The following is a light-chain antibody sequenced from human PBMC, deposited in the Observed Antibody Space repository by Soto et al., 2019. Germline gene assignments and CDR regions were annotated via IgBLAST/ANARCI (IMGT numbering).Light chain of an antibody. CDR3: QQRTNWLT. CDR2: DAS. Sequence: IVLTQSPATLSLSPGERATLSCRASQSVSSSLAWYQQKPGQAPRLLIYDASSRATGIPARFSGSGSGTDFTLTISSLEPEDFAVYYCQQRTNWLTFGGGTNVEIK. J-gene: IGKJ4*01. V-gene: IGKV3-11*01. CDR1: QSVSSS.